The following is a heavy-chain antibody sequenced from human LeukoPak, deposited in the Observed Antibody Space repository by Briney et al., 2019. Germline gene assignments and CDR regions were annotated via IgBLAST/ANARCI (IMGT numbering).Heavy chain of an antibody. V-gene: IGHV4-39*07. CDR3: ALMIVVAEDAFDI. D-gene: IGHD3-22*01. J-gene: IGHJ3*02. CDR1: GGSISSSSYY. CDR2: IYYSGST. Sequence: SETLSLTCTVSGGSISSSSYYWGWIRQPPGKGLEWIGSIYYSGSTYYNPSLKSRVTISVDTSKNQFSLKLSSVTAADTAVYYCALMIVVAEDAFDIWGQGTMVTVSS.